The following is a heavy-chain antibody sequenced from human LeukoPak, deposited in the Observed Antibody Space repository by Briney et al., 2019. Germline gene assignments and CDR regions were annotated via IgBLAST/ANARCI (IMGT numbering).Heavy chain of an antibody. CDR1: GFTFSSYS. CDR2: ISSSSSTI. Sequence: GGSLRLSCAASGFTFSSYSMNWVRQAPGKGLEWVSYISSSSSTIYYADSVKGRFTISRDNAKNSLYLQMNSLRAEDTAVYYCAREMSGGWFGELLYYYYGMDVWGQGTTVTVSS. D-gene: IGHD3-10*01. V-gene: IGHV3-48*04. J-gene: IGHJ6*02. CDR3: AREMSGGWFGELLYYYYGMDV.